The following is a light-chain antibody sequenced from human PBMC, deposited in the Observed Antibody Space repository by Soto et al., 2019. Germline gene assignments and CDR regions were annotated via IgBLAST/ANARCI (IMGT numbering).Light chain of an antibody. CDR3: SSYAGSNKMI. CDR1: STDVGTYNY. CDR2: GVS. J-gene: IGLJ2*01. Sequence: QSALTQPPSASGSPGQSITISCTGTSTDVGTYNYVSWYQQHPGKAPKLMIYGVSKRPSGVPDRFSGSKSGNTASLTVSGVQAEDEADYYCSSYAGSNKMIFGGGTKLTVL. V-gene: IGLV2-8*01.